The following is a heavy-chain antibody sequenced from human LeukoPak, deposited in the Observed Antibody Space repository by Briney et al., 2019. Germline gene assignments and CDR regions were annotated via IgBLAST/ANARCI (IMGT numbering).Heavy chain of an antibody. CDR2: ISSSSSYI. J-gene: IGHJ4*02. D-gene: IGHD2-2*01. V-gene: IGHV3-21*01. CDR1: GFTFSSYE. CDR3: ARVVIRGAFDY. Sequence: PGGSLRLSCAASGFTFSSYEMNWVRQAPGKGLEWVSSISSSSSYIYYADSVKGRFTISRDNAKNSLYLQMNSLRAEDTAVYYCARVVIRGAFDYWGQGTLVTVSS.